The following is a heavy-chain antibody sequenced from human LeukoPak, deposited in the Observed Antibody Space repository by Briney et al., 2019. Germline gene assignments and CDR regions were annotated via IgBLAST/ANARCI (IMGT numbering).Heavy chain of an antibody. CDR3: ARARYGSGSYAFDY. J-gene: IGHJ4*02. V-gene: IGHV4-59*13. CDR1: GGSISTYL. D-gene: IGHD3-10*01. CDR2: IYYSGST. Sequence: PSETLSLTCTVSGGSISTYLWNWIRQPPGKGLEWIGYIYYSGSTNYNPPLKSRVTISVDTSKNQFSLKLTSVTAADTAVYYCARARYGSGSYAFDYWGQGTLLTVSS.